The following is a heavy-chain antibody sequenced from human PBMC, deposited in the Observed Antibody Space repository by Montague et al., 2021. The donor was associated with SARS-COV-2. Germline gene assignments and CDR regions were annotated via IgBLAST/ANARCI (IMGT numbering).Heavy chain of an antibody. CDR3: ARTNYDFWRGHQRGGAFDI. CDR2: LFYSVNT. J-gene: IGHJ3*02. CDR1: GGSISSSDYY. D-gene: IGHD3-3*01. Sequence: SETLSLTSTVSGGSISSSDYYWGWIRQPPGKGLEWIGSLFYSVNTYYXPSLKSRVTISVDTSKNQFSLELSSVTAADTAVYYCARTNYDFWRGHQRGGAFDIWGQGTMVTGAS. V-gene: IGHV4-39*01.